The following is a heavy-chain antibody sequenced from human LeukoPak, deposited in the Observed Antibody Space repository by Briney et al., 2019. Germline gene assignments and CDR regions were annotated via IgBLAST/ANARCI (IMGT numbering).Heavy chain of an antibody. J-gene: IGHJ5*02. Sequence: GGSLRLSCAASGLTFSGSAMHWVRQASGKGLEWVARIRSKANNYATAYAASVKGRFTISRDDSKNTAYLQMNSLKTEDTAVYHCTRRYGGNSWWFDPWGQGTLVTVSS. CDR1: GLTFSGSA. CDR3: TRRYGGNSWWFDP. V-gene: IGHV3-73*01. CDR2: IRSKANNYAT. D-gene: IGHD4-23*01.